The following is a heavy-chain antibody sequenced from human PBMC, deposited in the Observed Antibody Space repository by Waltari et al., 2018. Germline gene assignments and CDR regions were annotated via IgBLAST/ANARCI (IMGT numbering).Heavy chain of an antibody. D-gene: IGHD2-15*01. CDR2: FIYNGNT. Sequence: QLQLQESGPGLVKPSETLSLICSISGGSISSTSYYWGWIRQPPGKGLELIGSFIYNGNTYYNPSLKSRISFFGDTSKNQFLLQLRSVTAADTAMYYCARPGRVGGGSLMGLDYWGQGTLVTVSS. J-gene: IGHJ4*02. CDR3: ARPGRVGGGSLMGLDY. V-gene: IGHV4-39*01. CDR1: GGSISSTSYY.